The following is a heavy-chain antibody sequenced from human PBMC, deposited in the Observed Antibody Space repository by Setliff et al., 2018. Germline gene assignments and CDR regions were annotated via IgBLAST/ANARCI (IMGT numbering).Heavy chain of an antibody. Sequence: GGSLRLSCAVSGFTFSNYWMTWVRQAPGKGLEWVSYISTTGSTENYADSVKGRFTISRDNAENSLYLQMNRLRAEDTAVYYCARIKPFAMDVWGQGTTVTVSS. V-gene: IGHV3-48*03. CDR1: GFTFSNYW. CDR3: ARIKPFAMDV. J-gene: IGHJ6*02. CDR2: ISTTGSTE.